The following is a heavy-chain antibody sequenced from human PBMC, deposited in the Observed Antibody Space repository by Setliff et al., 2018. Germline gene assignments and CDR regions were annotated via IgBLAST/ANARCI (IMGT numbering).Heavy chain of an antibody. V-gene: IGHV4-59*11. CDR1: GASINNHF. CDR2: LSHSGSS. CDR3: AKVITVFGVVIMENWFDP. D-gene: IGHD3-3*01. Sequence: LSLTCTVSGASINNHFWSWIRQPPGKGLEWIGYLSHSGSSNCNPSLKSRVTMLVDTSKNQFSLKLSSVTAADTAVYYCAKVITVFGVVIMENWFDPWGQGTLVTV. J-gene: IGHJ5*02.